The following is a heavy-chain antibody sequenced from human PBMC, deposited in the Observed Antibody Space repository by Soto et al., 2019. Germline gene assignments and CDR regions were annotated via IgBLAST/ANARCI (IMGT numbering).Heavy chain of an antibody. V-gene: IGHV1-69*06. CDR1: GGTFSSYA. CDR2: IIPIFGTA. J-gene: IGHJ4*02. D-gene: IGHD6-13*01. Sequence: SVKVSCKASGGTFSSYAISWVRQAPGQGLEWMGGIIPIFGTANYAQEFQGRVTITADRSTSTAYMELSSLRSEDTAVYYCARAFGLAAAGKILGHTPADYRGQRTMGPVSS. CDR3: ARAFGLAAAGKILGHTPADY.